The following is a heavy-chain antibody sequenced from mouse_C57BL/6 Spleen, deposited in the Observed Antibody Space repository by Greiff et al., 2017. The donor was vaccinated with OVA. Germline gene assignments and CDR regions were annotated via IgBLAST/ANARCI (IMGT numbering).Heavy chain of an antibody. CDR3: TTGYSDSYYAMDY. CDR2: IDPENGDT. J-gene: IGHJ4*01. V-gene: IGHV14-4*01. CDR1: GFNIKDDY. D-gene: IGHD2-12*01. Sequence: VQLQQSGAELVRPGASVKLSCTASGFNIKDDYMHWVKQRPEQGLEWIGWIDPENGDTEYASKFQGKATITADTSSNTAYLQLSSLTSEDTAVYYCTTGYSDSYYAMDYWGQGTSVTVSS.